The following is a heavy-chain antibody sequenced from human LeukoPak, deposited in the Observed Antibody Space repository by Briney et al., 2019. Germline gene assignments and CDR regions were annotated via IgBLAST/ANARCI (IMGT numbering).Heavy chain of an antibody. D-gene: IGHD6-6*01. CDR3: ARVQWQLAISYYYYYYMDV. CDR2: INHSGST. CDR1: GGSFSGYY. Sequence: SETLSLTCAVYGGSFSGYYWSWIRLPPGKGLEWIGEINHSGSTNYNPSLKSRVTISVDTSKNQFSLKLSSVTAADTAVYYCARVQWQLAISYYYYYYMDVWGKGTTVTVSS. J-gene: IGHJ6*03. V-gene: IGHV4-34*01.